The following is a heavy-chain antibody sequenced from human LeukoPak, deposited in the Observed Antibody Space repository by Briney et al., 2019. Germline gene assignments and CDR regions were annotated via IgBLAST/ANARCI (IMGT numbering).Heavy chain of an antibody. J-gene: IGHJ4*02. V-gene: IGHV4-34*01. Sequence: KPSETLSLTCAVYGGSFSGYYWRWIRQPPGKGLEWIGEINHSGSTNYNPSLKSRVTISVDTSKNQFSLKLSSVTAADTAVYYCARNVGYSSSWYRRGFDYWGQGTLVTVSS. CDR1: GGSFSGYY. CDR3: ARNVGYSSSWYRRGFDY. D-gene: IGHD6-13*01. CDR2: INHSGST.